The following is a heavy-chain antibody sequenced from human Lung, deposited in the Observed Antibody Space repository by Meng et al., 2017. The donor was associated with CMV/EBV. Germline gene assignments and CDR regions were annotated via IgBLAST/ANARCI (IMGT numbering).Heavy chain of an antibody. V-gene: IGHV1-18*01. CDR2: ISVDNGDT. Sequence: ASXXVSCKTSGYSFTSFGITWVRQAPGRGLEWMGWISVDNGDTNYAEDFQDRVTMTTDIYRNTAYMELWSLRFDDTAFYYCVRGGRDYRFDYWGQGTLVIVSS. J-gene: IGHJ4*02. CDR3: VRGGRDYRFDY. D-gene: IGHD4/OR15-4a*01. CDR1: GYSFTSFG.